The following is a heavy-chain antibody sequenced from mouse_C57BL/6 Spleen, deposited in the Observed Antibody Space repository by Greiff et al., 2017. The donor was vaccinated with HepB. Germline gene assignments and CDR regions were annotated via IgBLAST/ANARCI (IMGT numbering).Heavy chain of an antibody. Sequence: QVHVKQPGAELVKPGASVKLSCKASGYTFTSYWMHWVKQRPGRGLEWIGRIDPNSGGTKYNEKFKSKATLTVDKPSSTAYMQLSSLTSEDSAVYYCARWLGRKAPGYYFDYWGQGTTLTVSS. CDR2: IDPNSGGT. CDR3: ARWLGRKAPGYYFDY. D-gene: IGHD4-1*01. V-gene: IGHV1-72*01. CDR1: GYTFTSYW. J-gene: IGHJ2*01.